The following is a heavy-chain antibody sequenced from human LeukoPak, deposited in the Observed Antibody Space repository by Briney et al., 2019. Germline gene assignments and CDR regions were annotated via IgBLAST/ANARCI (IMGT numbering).Heavy chain of an antibody. CDR1: GFTFSSYW. V-gene: IGHV3-7*01. D-gene: IGHD1-7*01. CDR3: ARAGITGTTGWWFDP. J-gene: IGHJ5*02. CDR2: IKQDGSEK. Sequence: GGSLRLSCAASGFTFSSYWMSWVRQAPGKGLEWVANIKQDGSEKYYVDSVKGRFTISRDNAKNSLYLQMNSLIAEDTAVYYCARAGITGTTGWWFDPWGQGTLVTVSS.